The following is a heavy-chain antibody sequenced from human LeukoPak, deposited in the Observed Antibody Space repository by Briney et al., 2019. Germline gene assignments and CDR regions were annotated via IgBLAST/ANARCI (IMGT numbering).Heavy chain of an antibody. V-gene: IGHV4-4*07. CDR1: GGSISSYY. Sequence: SETLSLTCTVSGGSISSYYWSWIRQPSGKGLEWIGRIYTSGSTNYNPSLKSRVTMSVDTSKNQFSLKLSSVTAADTAVYYCARDYYGSGTLGDWFDPWGQGTLVTVSS. CDR3: ARDYYGSGTLGDWFDP. CDR2: IYTSGST. J-gene: IGHJ5*02. D-gene: IGHD3-10*01.